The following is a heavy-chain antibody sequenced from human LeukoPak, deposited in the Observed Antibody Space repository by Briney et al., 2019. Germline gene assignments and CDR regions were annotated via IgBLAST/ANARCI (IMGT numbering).Heavy chain of an antibody. CDR3: ARGGKATVVTM. J-gene: IGHJ4*02. V-gene: IGHV4-4*07. Sequence: PSETLSLTCTVSGGSISSYYWSWIRQPAGKGLEWIGRIYTSGSTNYSPSLKSRVTMSVDTSKNEFSLKLTSVTAADTAVYYCARGGKATVVTMWGQGILVTVSS. CDR2: IYTSGST. D-gene: IGHD4-23*01. CDR1: GGSISSYY.